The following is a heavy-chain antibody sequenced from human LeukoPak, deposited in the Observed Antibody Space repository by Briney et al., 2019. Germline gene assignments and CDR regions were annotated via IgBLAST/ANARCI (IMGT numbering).Heavy chain of an antibody. D-gene: IGHD3-16*01. CDR2: IDLDSSGT. CDR1: GYTFTDHH. Sequence: GASVKVSCKASGYTFTDHHLHWVRQAPGQGPEWMGGIDLDSSGTNYGQKFQGRVTLTGDTSISTAYMELSSLRSDDTAVYYCARRYSYAYGYLDHWGQGTLVTVSS. J-gene: IGHJ4*02. CDR3: ARRYSYAYGYLDH. V-gene: IGHV1-2*02.